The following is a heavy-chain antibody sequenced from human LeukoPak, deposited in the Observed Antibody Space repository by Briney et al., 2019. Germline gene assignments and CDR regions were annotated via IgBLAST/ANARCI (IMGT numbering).Heavy chain of an antibody. CDR1: GFTFSDYY. CDR3: AREKGYCTTTSCYRTGGFDY. D-gene: IGHD2-2*01. Sequence: GGSLRLSCAASGFTFSDYYRSWIRQAPGKGLEWVSYISGLANTIHYADSMKGRFTISRDNARNSVYLQMNSLRVDDTAVYYCAREKGYCTTTSCYRTGGFDYWGQGTLVTVSS. V-gene: IGHV3-11*01. CDR2: ISGLANTI. J-gene: IGHJ4*02.